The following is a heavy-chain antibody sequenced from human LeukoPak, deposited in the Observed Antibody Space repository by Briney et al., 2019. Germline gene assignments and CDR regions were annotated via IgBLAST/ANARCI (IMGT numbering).Heavy chain of an antibody. J-gene: IGHJ4*02. CDR1: GFTFDDYA. Sequence: GRSLRLSCAASGFTFDDYAMHWVRQAPGKGLEWVSGISWNSGSIGYADSVKGRFTISRDNAKNSLYLQMNSLRAEDTAVYYCARDPESGWYVDYWGQGTLVTVSS. CDR3: ARDPESGWYVDY. CDR2: ISWNSGSI. V-gene: IGHV3-9*01. D-gene: IGHD6-19*01.